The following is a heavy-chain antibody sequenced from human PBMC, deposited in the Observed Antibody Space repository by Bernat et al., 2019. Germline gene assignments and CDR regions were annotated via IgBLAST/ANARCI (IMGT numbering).Heavy chain of an antibody. J-gene: IGHJ4*02. CDR2: IYNSGST. CDR3: ARTSSGYCYSFDY. CDR1: GGSISSYY. Sequence: QVQLQESGPGLVKPSETLSLTCTVSGGSISSYYWSWIRQPPGKGLEWIGCIYNSGSTNYNPSLKSRVTMSVDTSKNQFSLKLSSVTAADTAVYYCARTSSGYCYSFDYWGQGTLVTVSS. D-gene: IGHD2-15*01. V-gene: IGHV4-59*12.